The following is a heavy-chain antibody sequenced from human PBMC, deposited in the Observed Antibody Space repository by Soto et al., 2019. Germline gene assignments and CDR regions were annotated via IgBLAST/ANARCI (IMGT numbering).Heavy chain of an antibody. CDR3: AREMVRGVGSDY. Sequence: QVQLVQSGAEVKQPGASVKVSCKASGYTFTSYGISWVRQAPGQGLEWMGWISTYNGNTKYAQKLQGRVTMTTDTSTSTAYRELRSLRADDTAVFYCAREMVRGVGSDYWGQGTLVTVSS. J-gene: IGHJ4*02. CDR2: ISTYNGNT. CDR1: GYTFTSYG. V-gene: IGHV1-18*01. D-gene: IGHD3-10*01.